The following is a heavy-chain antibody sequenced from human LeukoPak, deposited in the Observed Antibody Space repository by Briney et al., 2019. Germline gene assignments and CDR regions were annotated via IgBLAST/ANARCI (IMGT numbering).Heavy chain of an antibody. CDR3: ARGMWALEDY. Sequence: PSETLSLTCTVSGGSISSSSYYWGWIRQPAGKGLEWIGRIYTSGSTNYNPSLKSRVTMSVDTSKNQFSLKLSSVTAADTAVYYCARGMWALEDYWGQGTLVTVSS. V-gene: IGHV4-61*02. D-gene: IGHD1-26*01. CDR2: IYTSGST. CDR1: GGSISSSSYY. J-gene: IGHJ4*02.